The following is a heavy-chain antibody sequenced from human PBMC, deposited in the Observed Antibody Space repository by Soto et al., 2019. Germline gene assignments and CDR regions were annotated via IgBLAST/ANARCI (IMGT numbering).Heavy chain of an antibody. CDR2: INPSGGST. D-gene: IGHD2-15*01. J-gene: IGHJ4*02. CDR1: GYTFTSYY. V-gene: IGHV1-46*01. Sequence: ASVKVSCKASGYTFTSYYMHWVRQAPGQGLEWKGIINPSGGSTSYAQKFQGRVTMTEDTSTDTAYMELSSLRSEDTAVYYCATVLGYCSGGSCYSPVYYFDYWGQGTLVTVSS. CDR3: ATVLGYCSGGSCYSPVYYFDY.